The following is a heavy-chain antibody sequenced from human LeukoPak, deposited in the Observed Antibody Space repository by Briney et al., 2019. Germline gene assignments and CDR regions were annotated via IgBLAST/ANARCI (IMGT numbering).Heavy chain of an antibody. D-gene: IGHD2-2*01. CDR1: GYTFTSYD. J-gene: IGHJ4*02. Sequence: GASVKVSCKASGYTFTSYDINWVRQATGQGLEWMGWMNPNSGNTGYAQKLQGRVTMTTDTSTSTAYMELRSLRSDDTAVYYCARGQYQLDYWGQGTLVTVSS. CDR2: MNPNSGNT. V-gene: IGHV1-8*01. CDR3: ARGQYQLDY.